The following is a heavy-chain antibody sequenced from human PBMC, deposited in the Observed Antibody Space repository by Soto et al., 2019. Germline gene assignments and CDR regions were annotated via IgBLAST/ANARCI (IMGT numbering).Heavy chain of an antibody. D-gene: IGHD3-10*01. CDR2: ISYDGSNK. V-gene: IGHV3-30-3*01. CDR1: GFTFSSYA. CDR3: ASPSDAFYGSGCYSY. J-gene: IGHJ4*02. Sequence: QVQLVESGGGVVQPGRSLRLCCAASGFTFSSYAMHWVRQAPGKGLEWVAVISYDGSNKYYADSVKGRFTISRDNSKNTLYLQMNSLRAEDTAVYYCASPSDAFYGSGCYSYWGQGTLVTVSS.